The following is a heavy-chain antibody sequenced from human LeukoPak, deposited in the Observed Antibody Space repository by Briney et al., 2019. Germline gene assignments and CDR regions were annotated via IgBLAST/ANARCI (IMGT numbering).Heavy chain of an antibody. CDR2: IIPIFGTA. CDR3: ARGGYYDFWSGYYLY. Sequence: ASVKVSCKVSGYTLTELSMHWVRQAPGQGLEWMGGIIPIFGTANYAQKFQGRVTITTDESTSTAYMELSSLRSEDTAVYYCARGGYYDFWSGYYLYWGQGTLVTVSS. CDR1: GYTLTELS. V-gene: IGHV1-69*05. D-gene: IGHD3-3*01. J-gene: IGHJ4*02.